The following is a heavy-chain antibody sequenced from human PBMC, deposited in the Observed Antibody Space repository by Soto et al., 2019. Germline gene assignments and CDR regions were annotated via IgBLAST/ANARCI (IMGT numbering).Heavy chain of an antibody. CDR2: INPSGGST. J-gene: IGHJ4*02. CDR1: GYTFSSYY. Sequence: QVQLVQSGAEVKKPGASVKVSCKASGYTFSSYYMHWVRQAPGQGLEWMGIINPSGGSTSYAQKFQGRVTMTRNTSTSTVYMELSSLISEDTAVYYCARGGTTVRTYFDYWGQGTLVTVSS. D-gene: IGHD4-17*01. V-gene: IGHV1-46*03. CDR3: ARGGTTVRTYFDY.